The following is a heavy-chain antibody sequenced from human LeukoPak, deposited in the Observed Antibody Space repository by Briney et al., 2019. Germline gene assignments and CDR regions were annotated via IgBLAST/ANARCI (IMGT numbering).Heavy chain of an antibody. Sequence: GASVKVSCKASGGTFSSYAISWVRQAPGQGLEWMGGIIPIFGTANYAQKFQGRVTITADESTSTAYMELSSLRSEDTAVYYCASPGAAAGPYYYYYGMDVWGQGTTVTVSS. V-gene: IGHV1-69*13. J-gene: IGHJ6*02. CDR1: GGTFSSYA. CDR3: ASPGAAAGPYYYYYGMDV. D-gene: IGHD6-13*01. CDR2: IIPIFGTA.